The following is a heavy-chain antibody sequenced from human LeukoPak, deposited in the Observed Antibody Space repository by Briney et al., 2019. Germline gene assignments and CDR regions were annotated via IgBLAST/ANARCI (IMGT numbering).Heavy chain of an antibody. D-gene: IGHD3-9*01. CDR2: IYYSGST. CDR3: ATGRSIRYFDY. J-gene: IGHJ4*02. V-gene: IGHV4-59*08. CDR1: GGSISSYY. Sequence: SETLSLTCTVSGGSISSYYWSWIRQPPGKGLEWIGYIYYSGSTNYNPSLKSRVTISVDTSKSQFSLKLTSATAADTAVYYCATGRSIRYFDYWGQGTLLTVSS.